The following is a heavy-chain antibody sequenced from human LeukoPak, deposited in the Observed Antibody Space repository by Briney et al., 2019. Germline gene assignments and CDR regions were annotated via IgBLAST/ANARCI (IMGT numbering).Heavy chain of an antibody. D-gene: IGHD2-8*01. V-gene: IGHV3-30-3*01. CDR2: ISYGGSNK. CDR1: GFTFSSYA. J-gene: IGHJ3*02. Sequence: GGSLRLSCAASGFTFSSYAMHWVRQAPGKGLEWVAVISYGGSNKYYADSVKGRFTISRDNSKNTMFLQMNSLSADDTAVYYCARDGLVPTGVNGAFDIWGQGTLVTVSS. CDR3: ARDGLVPTGVNGAFDI.